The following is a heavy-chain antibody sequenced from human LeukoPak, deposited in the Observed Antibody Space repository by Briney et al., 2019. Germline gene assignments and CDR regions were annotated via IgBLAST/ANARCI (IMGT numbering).Heavy chain of an antibody. CDR1: GYTFTSYG. CDR2: ISAYNGNT. J-gene: IGHJ5*02. Sequence: ASVKVSCKASGYTFTSYGVSWVRQAPGQALEWMGWISAYNGNTNYAQKLQGRVTMTTNTSTSTAYMELWSLRSDDTAVYYCARRVVPASNWFDPWGQGTLVTVSS. D-gene: IGHD2-2*01. V-gene: IGHV1-18*01. CDR3: ARRVVPASNWFDP.